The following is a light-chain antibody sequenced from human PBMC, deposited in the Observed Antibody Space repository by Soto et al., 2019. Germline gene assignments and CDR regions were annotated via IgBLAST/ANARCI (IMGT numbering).Light chain of an antibody. V-gene: IGLV2-23*01. CDR1: SSDVASYNL. Sequence: QSALTQPASVSGSPGQSITISCTGTSSDVASYNLVSWYQHHPGKAPKLMIYEGSKRPSGVSNRFSGSKSGNTASLTISGLQAEDEADYYCCSYARSSTWVFGGGTKVTVL. J-gene: IGLJ3*02. CDR2: EGS. CDR3: CSYARSSTWV.